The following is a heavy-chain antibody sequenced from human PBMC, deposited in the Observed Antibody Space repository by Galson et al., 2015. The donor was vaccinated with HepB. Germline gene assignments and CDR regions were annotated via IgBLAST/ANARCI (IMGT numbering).Heavy chain of an antibody. CDR3: ARAILSLRIAVAGPVYGMDV. CDR1: GFTVSSNY. D-gene: IGHD6-19*01. Sequence: SLRLSCAASGFTVSSNYMSWVRQAPGKGLEWVSVIYSGGSTYYADSVKGRFTIYRDKSKNTLYLQMYSLRAEDTAVYYCARAILSLRIAVAGPVYGMDVWGQGTTVTVSS. CDR2: IYSGGST. V-gene: IGHV3-66*01. J-gene: IGHJ6*02.